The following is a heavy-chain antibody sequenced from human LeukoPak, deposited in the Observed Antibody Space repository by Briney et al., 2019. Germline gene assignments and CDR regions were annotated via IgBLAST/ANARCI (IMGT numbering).Heavy chain of an antibody. J-gene: IGHJ6*04. CDR2: IYPGDSDT. D-gene: IGHD3-10*01. V-gene: IGHV5-51*01. Sequence: GESLQISCQGSGYSFTSYWIGWVRQMPGKGLEWMGIIYPGDSDTRYSPSFQGQVTISADKSISTAYLQWSSLKASDTAMYYCARTNYYYGSGSYYNDYGMDVWGKGTTVTVSS. CDR1: GYSFTSYW. CDR3: ARTNYYYGSGSYYNDYGMDV.